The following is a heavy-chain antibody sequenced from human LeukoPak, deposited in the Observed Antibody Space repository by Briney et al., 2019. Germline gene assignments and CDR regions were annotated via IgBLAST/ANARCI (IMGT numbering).Heavy chain of an antibody. CDR2: ISAYNGNT. J-gene: IGHJ3*01. CDR1: GYTFTSYG. CDR3: AREFQDGSGTYYHAFDV. D-gene: IGHD3-10*01. Sequence: ASVKVSCKASGYTFTSYGISWVRQAPGQGLEWMGWISAYNGNTNYAQKLQGRVTMTTDTSTSTAYMELRSLRSDDTAVYYCAREFQDGSGTYYHAFDVWGQGTMVTVSS. V-gene: IGHV1-18*01.